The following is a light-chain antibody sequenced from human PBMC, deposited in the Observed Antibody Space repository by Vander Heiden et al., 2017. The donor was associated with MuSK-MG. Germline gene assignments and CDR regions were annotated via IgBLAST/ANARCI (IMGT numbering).Light chain of an antibody. J-gene: IGLJ2*01. CDR3: QSYDSSLRGWI. Sequence: SVLTQPRYVSGAPGQGVNISCTGTSSTIGSAADVPWYRHRPGTAPRFLIYVNSSRTSRVPERFSGSKSGTSTSLAIAGLQGEDEADYFCQSYDSSLRGWIFGGGTKLAVL. V-gene: IGLV1-40*01. CDR1: SSTIGSAAD. CDR2: VNS.